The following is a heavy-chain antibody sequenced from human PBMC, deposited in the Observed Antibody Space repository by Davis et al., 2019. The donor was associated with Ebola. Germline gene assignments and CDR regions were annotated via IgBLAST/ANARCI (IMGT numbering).Heavy chain of an antibody. D-gene: IGHD3-3*01. J-gene: IGHJ6*02. CDR2: INHSGST. CDR1: GGSFSGYY. CDR3: AGESITIFGVVINVGGGMDV. Sequence: SETLSLTCAVYGGSFSGYYWSWIRQPPGKGLEWIGEINHSGSTNYNPSLKSRVTISVDTSKNQFSLKLSSVTAADTAVYYCAGESITIFGVVINVGGGMDVWGQGTTVTVSS. V-gene: IGHV4-34*01.